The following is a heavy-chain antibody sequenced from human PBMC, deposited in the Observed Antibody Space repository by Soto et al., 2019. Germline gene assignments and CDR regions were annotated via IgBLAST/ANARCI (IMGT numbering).Heavy chain of an antibody. V-gene: IGHV4-31*03. CDR1: GGSTSRGGYY. D-gene: IGHD4-17*01. Sequence: QVQLQESGPGLVNPSQTLSLTCTVSGGSTSRGGYYWTWIRQHPVRGLEWIAYIYYSGNTFYNPSLNSRLTISLDTSTNQCSLNLTSVTAADTAVYYCARGAADYGDAFDIWGQGTMVTVSS. J-gene: IGHJ3*02. CDR2: IYYSGNT. CDR3: ARGAADYGDAFDI.